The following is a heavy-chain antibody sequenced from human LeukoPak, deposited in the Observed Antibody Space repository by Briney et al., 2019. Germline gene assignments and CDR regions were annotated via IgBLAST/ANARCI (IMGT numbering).Heavy chain of an antibody. CDR3: ARLSKSGDSSGYYWWGPEYYYYYYGMDV. J-gene: IGHJ6*02. CDR1: GGSISSYY. CDR2: IYYSGST. V-gene: IGHV4-59*08. Sequence: SETLSLTCTVSGGSISSYYWSWIRQPPGKGLEWIGYIYYSGSTNYNPSLKSRVTISVDTSKNQFSLKLSSVTAADTAVYYCARLSKSGDSSGYYWWGPEYYYYYYGMDVWGQGTTVTVSS. D-gene: IGHD3-22*01.